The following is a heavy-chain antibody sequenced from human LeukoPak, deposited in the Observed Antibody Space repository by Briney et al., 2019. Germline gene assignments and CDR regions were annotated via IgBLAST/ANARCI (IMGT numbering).Heavy chain of an antibody. CDR1: GFTVSSNY. D-gene: IGHD5-24*01. J-gene: IGHJ4*02. Sequence: PGGSLRLSCAASGFTVSSNYMSWVRQAPGKGLEWVSVIYSGGSTYYADSVKGRFTISRDNSKNTLCLQMNSLRAEDTAVYYCASSRDGYNYYFDYWGQGTLVTVSS. V-gene: IGHV3-53*01. CDR3: ASSRDGYNYYFDY. CDR2: IYSGGST.